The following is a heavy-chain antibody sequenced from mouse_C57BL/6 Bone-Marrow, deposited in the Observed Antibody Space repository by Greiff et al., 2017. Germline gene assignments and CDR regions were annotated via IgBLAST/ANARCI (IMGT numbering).Heavy chain of an antibody. CDR3: ARAYYSNYGYFDV. CDR1: GYTFTSYG. J-gene: IGHJ1*03. V-gene: IGHV1-81*01. Sequence: VQLQQSGAELARPGASVKLSCKASGYTFTSYGISWVKQRTGQGLEWIGEIYPRSGNTYYNEKFKGKATLTADKSSSTAYMELRSLTSEDSAVYFCARAYYSNYGYFDVWGTGTTVTVSS. D-gene: IGHD2-5*01. CDR2: IYPRSGNT.